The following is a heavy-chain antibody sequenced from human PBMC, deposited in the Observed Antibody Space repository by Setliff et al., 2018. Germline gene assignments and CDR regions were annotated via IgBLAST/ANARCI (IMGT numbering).Heavy chain of an antibody. V-gene: IGHV4-34*01. CDR2: INHSGST. Sequence: PSETLSLTCVVYGGSFSGYQWSWIRQPPGKGLEWIGEINHSGSTNYNPSLKSRVSISVEKSKNQFSLKLTSVTAADTAVYYCARAQVVFAISAPVWYFEVWGRGTQVTVSS. CDR3: ARAQVVFAISAPVWYFEV. CDR1: GGSFSGYQ. D-gene: IGHD2-21*01. J-gene: IGHJ2*01.